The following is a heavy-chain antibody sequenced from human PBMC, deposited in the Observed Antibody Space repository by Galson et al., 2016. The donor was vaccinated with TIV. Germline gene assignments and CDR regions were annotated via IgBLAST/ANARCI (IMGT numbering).Heavy chain of an antibody. J-gene: IGHJ2*01. V-gene: IGHV1-2*02. CDR2: INPNSGGT. Sequence: TFTGYFMHWVRQAPGQRLEWMGWINPNSGGTNYAQKFQGRVTMTRDTSISIAYMELSSLISDDTAMYFCARAPTLIVATIYWYFDLWGRGTLVTVSS. CDR3: ARAPTLIVATIYWYFDL. CDR1: TFTGYF. D-gene: IGHD5-12*01.